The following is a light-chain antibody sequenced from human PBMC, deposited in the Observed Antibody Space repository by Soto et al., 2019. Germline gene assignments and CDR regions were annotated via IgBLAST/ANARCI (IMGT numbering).Light chain of an antibody. CDR1: QGISTW. J-gene: IGKJ1*01. CDR3: QQYSSYSRT. V-gene: IGKV1-5*01. Sequence: DIQMTQSPYTLSASLGDRVTITCRASQGISTWLAWYQQKPGTAPKLLIYDASSLESGVPSRFSGSGSGTEFTLTIRSLQPDDYATYYCQQYSSYSRTFGQGTKVDIQ. CDR2: DAS.